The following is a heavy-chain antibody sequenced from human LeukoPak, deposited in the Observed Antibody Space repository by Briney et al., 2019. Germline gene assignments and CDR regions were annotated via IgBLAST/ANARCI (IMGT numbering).Heavy chain of an antibody. J-gene: IGHJ4*02. V-gene: IGHV3-11*01. CDR1: GFTFSDYY. Sequence: GGSLRLSCAASGFTFSDYYMSWIRQAPGKGLEWVSHISSSGSTIYYADSVRGRFTISRDNAKNSLYLQMNSLRAEDTAVYYCAREHVIGTTGIDYWGQGTLVTVSS. CDR2: ISSSGSTI. CDR3: AREHVIGTTGIDY. D-gene: IGHD1-7*01.